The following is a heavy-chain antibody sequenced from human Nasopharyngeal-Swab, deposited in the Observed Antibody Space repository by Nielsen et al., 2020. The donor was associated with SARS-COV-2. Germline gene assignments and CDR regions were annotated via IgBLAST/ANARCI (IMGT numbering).Heavy chain of an antibody. CDR1: GGSISSYY. D-gene: IGHD3-3*01. J-gene: IGHJ6*02. V-gene: IGHV4-4*07. CDR2: IYYSGST. Sequence: SETLSLTCTVSGGSISSYYWSWIRQPAGKGLEWIGRIYYSGSTNYNPSLKSRVTISVDTCKNQFSLKLSSVTAADTAVYYCARAGDADDFWSGYPDYNGMDVGGQGTTVTVSS. CDR3: ARAGDADDFWSGYPDYNGMDV.